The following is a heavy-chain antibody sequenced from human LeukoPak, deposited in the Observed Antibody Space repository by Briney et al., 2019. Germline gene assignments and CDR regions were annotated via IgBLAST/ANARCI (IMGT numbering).Heavy chain of an antibody. CDR2: IYYSGST. CDR3: ARGSFRDGYNFDAFDI. V-gene: IGHV4-31*03. J-gene: IGHJ3*02. Sequence: SETLSLTCTVSGGSISSGGYYWSWIRQHPGKGLEWIGYIYYSGSTYYNPSLKSRVTISVDTSKNQFSLKPSSVTAADTAVYYCARGSFRDGYNFDAFDIWGQGTMVTVSS. D-gene: IGHD5-24*01. CDR1: GGSISSGGYY.